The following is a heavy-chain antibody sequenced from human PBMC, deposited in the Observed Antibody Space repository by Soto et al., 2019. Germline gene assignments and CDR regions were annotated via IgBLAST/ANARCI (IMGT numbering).Heavy chain of an antibody. V-gene: IGHV1-69*13. CDR1: GVTFSSYA. J-gene: IGHJ3*02. Sequence: GASVKVSCKASGVTFSSYAISWVRQAPGQGLEWMGGIIPIFGTANYAQKFQGRVTITADESTSTAYMELSSLRSEDTAVYYCARTYYDSSGYYREMGDAFDIWGQGTMVTVSS. CDR2: IIPIFGTA. D-gene: IGHD3-22*01. CDR3: ARTYYDSSGYYREMGDAFDI.